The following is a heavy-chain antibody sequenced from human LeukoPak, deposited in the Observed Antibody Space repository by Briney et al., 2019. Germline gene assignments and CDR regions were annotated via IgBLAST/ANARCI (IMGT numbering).Heavy chain of an antibody. V-gene: IGHV4-61*08. CDR1: GGSISSGDYY. CDR3: ARGYCSGGSCYGAGDAFDI. J-gene: IGHJ3*02. D-gene: IGHD2-15*01. Sequence: PSQTLSLTCTVSGGSISSGDYYWSWIRQPPGKGLEWIGYIYYSGSTNYNPSLKSRVTISVDTSKNQFSLKLSSVTAADTAVYYCARGYCSGGSCYGAGDAFDIWGQGTMVTVSS. CDR2: IYYSGST.